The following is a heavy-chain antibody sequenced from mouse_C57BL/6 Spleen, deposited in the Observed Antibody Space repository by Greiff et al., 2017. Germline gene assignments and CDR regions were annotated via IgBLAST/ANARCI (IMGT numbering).Heavy chain of an antibody. CDR3: AKETTVVATNAMDY. V-gene: IGHV2-5*01. D-gene: IGHD1-1*01. J-gene: IGHJ4*01. Sequence: VQLKESGPGLVQPSQSLSITCTVSGFSLTSYGVHWVRQSPGKGLEWLGVIWRGGSTDYNAAFMSRLSITKDNSKSQVFFKMNSLQADDTAIYYCAKETTVVATNAMDYWGQGTSVTVSS. CDR2: IWRGGST. CDR1: GFSLTSYG.